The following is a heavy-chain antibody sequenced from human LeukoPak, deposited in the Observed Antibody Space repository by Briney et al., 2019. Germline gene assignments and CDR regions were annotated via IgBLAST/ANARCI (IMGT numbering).Heavy chain of an antibody. Sequence: GGPLRLSCAASGVAVTSTYMNWVRQAPGKGLEWVSYISSSSSTIYYADSVKGRFTISRDNAKNSLYLQMNSLRDEDTAVYYCAKDSDYYHSSGYYYAYFQHWGQGTLVTVSS. D-gene: IGHD3-22*01. CDR1: GVAVTSTY. V-gene: IGHV3-48*02. J-gene: IGHJ1*01. CDR2: ISSSSSTI. CDR3: AKDSDYYHSSGYYYAYFQH.